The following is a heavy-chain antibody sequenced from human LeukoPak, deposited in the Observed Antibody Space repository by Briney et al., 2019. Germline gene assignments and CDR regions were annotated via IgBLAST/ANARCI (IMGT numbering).Heavy chain of an antibody. CDR3: AKEFPGYSFDY. CDR2: FSGSGGST. Sequence: GGSLRLSCEASGFTFRSFGMSWVRQAPGKGLEWVSGFSGSGGSTSYADSVKGRFTISRDMSKNTLYHQMNTLRAEDTAIYYCAKEFPGYSFDYWGQGTLVTVSS. D-gene: IGHD5-12*01. V-gene: IGHV3-23*01. J-gene: IGHJ4*02. CDR1: GFTFRSFG.